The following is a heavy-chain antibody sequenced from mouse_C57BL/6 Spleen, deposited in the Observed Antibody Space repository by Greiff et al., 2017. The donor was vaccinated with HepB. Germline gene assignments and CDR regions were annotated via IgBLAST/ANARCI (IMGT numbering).Heavy chain of an antibody. Sequence: EVQRVESGAELVKPGASVKLSCTASGFNIKDYYMHWVKQRTEQGLEWIGRIDPEDGETKYAPKFQGKATITADTSSNTTYLQLSSLTSEDTAVYYCARTAQATYYAMDYWGQGTSVTVSS. J-gene: IGHJ4*01. CDR3: ARTAQATYYAMDY. CDR2: IDPEDGET. D-gene: IGHD3-2*02. CDR1: GFNIKDYY. V-gene: IGHV14-2*01.